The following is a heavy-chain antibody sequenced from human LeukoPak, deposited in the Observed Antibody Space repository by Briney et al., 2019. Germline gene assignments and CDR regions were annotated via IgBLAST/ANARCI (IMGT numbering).Heavy chain of an antibody. CDR1: GFTVSSNY. CDR2: IFSGGST. CDR3: ARERRGYNSGDAFDI. D-gene: IGHD5-24*01. J-gene: IGHJ3*02. V-gene: IGHV3-66*01. Sequence: GGSLRLSCAASGFTVSSNYMSWVRQAPGKGLEWVSVIFSGGSTYYADSVKGRFTISRDNSKNTLYLQVNSLRAEDTAVYYCARERRGYNSGDAFDIWGQGTMVTVSS.